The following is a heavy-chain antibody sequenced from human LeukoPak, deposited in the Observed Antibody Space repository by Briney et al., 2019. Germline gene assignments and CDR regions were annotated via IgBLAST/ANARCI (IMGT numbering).Heavy chain of an antibody. V-gene: IGHV3-7*01. J-gene: IGHJ4*02. Sequence: GGSLSLSCAAPGFTFSSYWMSWVRQAPGKGLEWVANIKEDGSDKYYVDSVKGRFTISRDNAKNSLYLQMNGLRAEDTAVHYCARDDGIRTVDHWGQGTLVTVSS. CDR2: IKEDGSDK. CDR1: GFTFSSYW. D-gene: IGHD1-14*01. CDR3: ARDDGIRTVDH.